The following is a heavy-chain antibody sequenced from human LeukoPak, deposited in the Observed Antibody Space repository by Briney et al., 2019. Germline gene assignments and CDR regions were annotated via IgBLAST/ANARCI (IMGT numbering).Heavy chain of an antibody. D-gene: IGHD1-7*01. CDR2: ISTSSTFI. J-gene: IGHJ4*02. CDR1: GFTFSSYT. V-gene: IGHV3-21*06. CDR3: AREGTFFNYFDY. Sequence: GGSLRLSCAASGFTFSSYTMNWVRQAPGKGLEWVSSISTSSTFIYYADSLKGRFTISRDNAKNSLFLQISSLRDEDTAVYSCAREGTFFNYFDYWGQGALVIVSS.